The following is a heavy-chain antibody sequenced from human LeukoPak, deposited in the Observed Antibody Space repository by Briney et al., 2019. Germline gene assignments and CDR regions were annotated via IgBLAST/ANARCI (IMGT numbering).Heavy chain of an antibody. V-gene: IGHV3-49*04. CDR1: GFTFTNAW. J-gene: IGHJ6*02. CDR2: IRSKAYGGTT. Sequence: GGSLRLSCAASGFTFTNAWMSWVRQAPGKGLEWVGFIRSKAYGGTTEYAASVKGRFTISRDDSKSIAYLQMNSLKTEDTAVYYCTRDYDFWSGSRKYYYYGMDVWGQGTTVTVSS. CDR3: TRDYDFWSGSRKYYYYGMDV. D-gene: IGHD3-3*01.